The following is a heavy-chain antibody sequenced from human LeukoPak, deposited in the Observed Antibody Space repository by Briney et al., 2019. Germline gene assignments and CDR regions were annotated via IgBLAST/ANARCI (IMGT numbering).Heavy chain of an antibody. CDR3: TTLIVGATTLDY. CDR1: GFTFSNVW. V-gene: IGHV3-15*01. D-gene: IGHD1-26*01. Sequence: PGGSLRLSCAASGFTFSNVWMTWVRQAPGKGLEWVGRVKSKSDGGTTDYAPPVKGRFTISRDDSKNTPYLQMNSLKTEDSAVYHCTTLIVGATTLDYWGQGTLVTVSS. J-gene: IGHJ4*02. CDR2: VKSKSDGGTT.